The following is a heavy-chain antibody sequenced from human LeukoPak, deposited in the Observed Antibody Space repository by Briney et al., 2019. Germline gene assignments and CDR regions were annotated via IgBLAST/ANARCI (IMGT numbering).Heavy chain of an antibody. V-gene: IGHV3-74*01. D-gene: IGHD6-19*01. CDR2: INSDGSSI. CDR3: ARAWYSSGWYFDY. J-gene: IGHJ4*02. Sequence: GGSLRLSCAASGFTFSSYWMHWVRQAPGKGLVWVSRINSDGSSISYADSVKGRFTISRDNAKNTLYLQMNSLRAEDTAVYYCARAWYSSGWYFDYWGQGTLVTVSS. CDR1: GFTFSSYW.